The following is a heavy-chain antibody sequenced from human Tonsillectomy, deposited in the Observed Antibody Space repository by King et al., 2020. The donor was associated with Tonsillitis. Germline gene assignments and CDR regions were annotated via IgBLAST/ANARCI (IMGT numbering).Heavy chain of an antibody. CDR1: GGSISSGSYY. V-gene: IGHV4-61*02. Sequence: QLQESGPGLVKPSQTLSLTCTVSGGSISSGSYYWSWIRQPAGKGLEWIGRLYTSGSTNSNPSLKSRVTISVDTSKNQFSLKLSSVTAADTAVYYCARRSRGSVAFDNWGQGTMVTVSS. D-gene: IGHD3-10*01. CDR3: ARRSRGSVAFDN. J-gene: IGHJ3*02. CDR2: LYTSGST.